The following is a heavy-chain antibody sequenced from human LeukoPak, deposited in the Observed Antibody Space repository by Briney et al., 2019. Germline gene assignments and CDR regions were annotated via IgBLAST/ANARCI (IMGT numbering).Heavy chain of an antibody. Sequence: ASVKVSCKASGYTFTGYYMHWVRQAPGQGLEWMGWINPNSGGTNYAQKFQGRVTMTRDTSISTAYMELSRLRSDDTAVYYCARVYDFWSGYAFDPWGQGTLVTVSS. CDR2: INPNSGGT. CDR1: GYTFTGYY. CDR3: ARVYDFWSGYAFDP. J-gene: IGHJ5*02. V-gene: IGHV1-2*02. D-gene: IGHD3-3*01.